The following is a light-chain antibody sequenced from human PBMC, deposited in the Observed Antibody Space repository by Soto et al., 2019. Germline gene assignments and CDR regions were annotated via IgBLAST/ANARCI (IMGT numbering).Light chain of an antibody. V-gene: IGKV3-15*01. Sequence: EIVLTQSPGTLSLSPGERATLSCRASQSLSSNYLAWYQQRPGQAPRLLIYGASTRATGIPARFSGSGSGTEFTLIISSLQSEDSAVYYCQQYNSWLWTFGQGTKVDIK. CDR2: GAS. J-gene: IGKJ1*01. CDR3: QQYNSWLWT. CDR1: QSLSSN.